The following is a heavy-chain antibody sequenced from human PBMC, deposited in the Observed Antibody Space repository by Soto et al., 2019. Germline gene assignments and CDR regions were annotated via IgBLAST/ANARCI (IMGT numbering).Heavy chain of an antibody. CDR2: ISGSGGST. CDR1: GFTFSSYA. D-gene: IGHD2-8*01. Sequence: EVQLLESGGGLVQPGGSLRLSCAASGFTFSSYAMSWVRQAPGKGLEWVSAISGSGGSTYYADSVKGRFTISRGNSKNTLYLKMDSLSAEDTAVYCCACISGEFDYWCQGTLVTVSS. V-gene: IGHV3-23*01. J-gene: IGHJ4*02. CDR3: ACISGEFDY.